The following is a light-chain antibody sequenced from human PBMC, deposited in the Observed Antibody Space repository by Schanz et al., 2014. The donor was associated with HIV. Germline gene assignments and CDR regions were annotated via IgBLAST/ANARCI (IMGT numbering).Light chain of an antibody. CDR3: QQYGSSPGT. J-gene: IGKJ2*01. CDR2: GTS. CDR1: QTVSNN. Sequence: EIVLTQSPGTLSVSPGERATLSCRASQTVSNNLAWYQQKPGQAPRLLIYGTSSRATGIPDRFSGSGSETDFTLTISRLEPEDCAVYYCQQYGSSPGTFGQGTKLEIK. V-gene: IGKV3-20*01.